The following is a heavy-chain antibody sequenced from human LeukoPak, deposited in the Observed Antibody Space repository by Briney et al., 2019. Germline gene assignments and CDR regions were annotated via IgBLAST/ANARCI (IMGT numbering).Heavy chain of an antibody. V-gene: IGHV4-31*03. Sequence: SETLSLTCTVSGGSISSGGYYWSWIRQHPGKGLEWIGYIYYSGSTYYNPSLKSRVTISVDTSKNQFSLKLSSVTAADTAVYYCAGARYSSGRYLDYWGQGTLVTVSS. CDR3: AGARYSSGRYLDY. D-gene: IGHD6-19*01. CDR2: IYYSGST. CDR1: GGSISSGGYY. J-gene: IGHJ4*02.